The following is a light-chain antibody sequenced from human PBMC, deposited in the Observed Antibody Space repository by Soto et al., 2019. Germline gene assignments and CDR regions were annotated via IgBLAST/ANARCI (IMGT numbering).Light chain of an antibody. CDR2: KAS. V-gene: IGKV1-5*03. J-gene: IGKJ1*01. CDR3: QQYHIYSGT. CDR1: QTIDSC. Sequence: TKINQSPSTLSASVGDRVTITCRASQTIDSCLAWYQQRPGKPPNLLIYKASTLASGVPSRFSGSGSGTEFTLTINSLQPDDFATYYCQQYHIYSGTFGQGTKVDI.